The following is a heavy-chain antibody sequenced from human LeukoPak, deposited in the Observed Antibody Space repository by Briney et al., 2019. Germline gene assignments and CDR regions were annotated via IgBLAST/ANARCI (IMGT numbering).Heavy chain of an antibody. CDR1: GFTFSSYG. D-gene: IGHD3-10*01. CDR3: AGSRFGEFGEFDS. J-gene: IGHJ4*02. CDR2: IWYDGSNK. V-gene: IGHV3-33*01. Sequence: TGVPLRLSCAAPGFTFSSYGMHWVRQAPGKGLEWVAVIWYDGSNKYYADSVKGRFTISRDNSKNTLFLQMNSLRAEDTAVYYCAGSRFGEFGEFDSWGQGTLVTVSS.